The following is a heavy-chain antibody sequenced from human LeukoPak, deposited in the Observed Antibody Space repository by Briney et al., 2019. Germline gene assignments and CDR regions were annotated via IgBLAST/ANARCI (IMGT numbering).Heavy chain of an antibody. CDR3: ARQGCSSTSCHRAYYYYGMDV. Sequence: GESLKISCKGSGYSFTSYWIGWVRQMPGKGLEWMGIIYPGDSDTRYSPSFQGQVTISADKSISTAYLQWGSLKASDTAMYYCARQGCSSTSCHRAYYYYGMDVWGQGTTVIVSS. D-gene: IGHD2-2*01. V-gene: IGHV5-51*01. J-gene: IGHJ6*02. CDR2: IYPGDSDT. CDR1: GYSFTSYW.